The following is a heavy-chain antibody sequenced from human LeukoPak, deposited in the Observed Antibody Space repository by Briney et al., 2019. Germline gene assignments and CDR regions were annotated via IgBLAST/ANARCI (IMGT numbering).Heavy chain of an antibody. CDR3: AKDMGIGSSWYSGGFDY. CDR1: GFTFDDYA. Sequence: GGSLRLSCAASGFTFDDYAMHWVRQAPGKGLEWVSGISWNSGRIGYADSVKGRFTISRDNAKNSLYLQMNSLRAEDTALYYCAKDMGIGSSWYSGGFDYWGQGTLVTVSS. CDR2: ISWNSGRI. J-gene: IGHJ4*02. V-gene: IGHV3-9*01. D-gene: IGHD6-13*01.